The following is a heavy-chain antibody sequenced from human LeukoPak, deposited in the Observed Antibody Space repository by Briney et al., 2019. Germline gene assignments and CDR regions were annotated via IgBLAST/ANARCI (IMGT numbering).Heavy chain of an antibody. J-gene: IGHJ4*02. Sequence: QSGGSLRLSCAASGFTFSSYAMHWVRQAPGKGLEWVAVISYDGSNKYYADSVKGRFTISRDNSKNTLYLQMNSLRAEDTAVYYCANSGFDYWGQGTLVTVSS. CDR1: GFTFSSYA. CDR3: ANSGFDY. V-gene: IGHV3-30-3*01. CDR2: ISYDGSNK. D-gene: IGHD2-15*01.